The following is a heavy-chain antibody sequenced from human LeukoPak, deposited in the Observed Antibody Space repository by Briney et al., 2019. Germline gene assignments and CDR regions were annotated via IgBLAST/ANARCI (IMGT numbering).Heavy chain of an antibody. Sequence: SETLSLTCTVSGGSISSYYWSWIRQPAGKGLEWIGRIYSSGRTNYNPSLKSRVTMSGDTSKNQISLKLSSVTAADTAVYYCARGGISTSLDYWGQGTLVTVSS. CDR1: GGSISSYY. CDR3: ARGGISTSLDY. J-gene: IGHJ4*02. CDR2: IYSSGRT. D-gene: IGHD2-2*01. V-gene: IGHV4-4*07.